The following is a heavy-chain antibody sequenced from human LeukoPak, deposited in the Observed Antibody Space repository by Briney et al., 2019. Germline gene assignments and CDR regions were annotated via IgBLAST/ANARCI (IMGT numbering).Heavy chain of an antibody. CDR2: IHTSGSN. V-gene: IGHV4-4*09. Sequence: SETLSLTCAVSGVSISPYYWAWIRQPPGKGLEWIGYIHTSGSNNQYPSLKSRVTISVDKSKNHFSPRLTSVTAADTAVYYCARLSAAVHLGAFDLWGQGTMVTVS. CDR3: ARLSAAVHLGAFDL. CDR1: GVSISPYY. D-gene: IGHD3-3*01. J-gene: IGHJ3*01.